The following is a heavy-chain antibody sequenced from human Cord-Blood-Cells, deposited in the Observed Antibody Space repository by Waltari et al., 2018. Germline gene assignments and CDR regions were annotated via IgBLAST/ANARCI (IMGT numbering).Heavy chain of an antibody. Sequence: EVQLVESGGGLVQHGGSLRLSCAASGFTFSSYWMHWVRQAPVKGLVCVSRINSDGGSRSYADSGKGRFTITRDNAKNTLYLQMNSLRDEDTAVYYCPRWTNSYAFDIWGQGTMVTVSS. D-gene: IGHD2-8*01. CDR1: GFTFSSYW. V-gene: IGHV3-74*01. J-gene: IGHJ3*02. CDR2: INSDGGSR. CDR3: PRWTNSYAFDI.